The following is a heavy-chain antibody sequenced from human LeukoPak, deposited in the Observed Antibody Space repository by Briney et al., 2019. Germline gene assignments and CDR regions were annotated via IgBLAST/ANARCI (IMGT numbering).Heavy chain of an antibody. CDR3: ARDIKGQYQDAFDI. Sequence: GGSLILSCAASGFTFSSYEMNWVRQAPGKGLEWVSYISSSGSNIKYADSVKGRFTISRGNAKNSVYLQMNSLRAEDTAVYYCARDIKGQYQDAFDIWGQGTMVTVSS. J-gene: IGHJ3*02. CDR1: GFTFSSYE. CDR2: ISSSGSNI. V-gene: IGHV3-48*03. D-gene: IGHD2-2*01.